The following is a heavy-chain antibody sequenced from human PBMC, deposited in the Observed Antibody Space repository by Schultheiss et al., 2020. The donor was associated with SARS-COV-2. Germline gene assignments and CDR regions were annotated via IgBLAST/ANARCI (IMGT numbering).Heavy chain of an antibody. CDR2: ISSSSSYI. CDR1: GFTFSSYS. J-gene: IGHJ6*02. Sequence: GGSLRLSCAASGFTFSSYSMNWVRQASGKGLEWVSSISSSSSYIYYADSVKGRFTISRDNAKNSLYLQMNSLRAEDTAVYYCARDGPVHTWYDFWSGHTNYYYYYGMDVWGQGTTVTVSS. CDR3: ARDGPVHTWYDFWSGHTNYYYYYGMDV. D-gene: IGHD3-3*01. V-gene: IGHV3-21*01.